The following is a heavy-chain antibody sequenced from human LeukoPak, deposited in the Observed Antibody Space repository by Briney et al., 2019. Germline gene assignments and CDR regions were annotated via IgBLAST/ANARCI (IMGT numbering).Heavy chain of an antibody. CDR3: AKDRTGAEAGLGY. CDR1: GFTFDDYA. J-gene: IGHJ4*02. D-gene: IGHD1-26*01. V-gene: IGHV3-9*01. Sequence: GRSLRLSCAASGFTFDDYAMHWVRQAPGKGLEWVSGISWNSGSIGYADSVKGRFTISRDNAKNSLYLQMNSLRAEDTALYYCAKDRTGAEAGLGYWGQGTLVTVSS. CDR2: ISWNSGSI.